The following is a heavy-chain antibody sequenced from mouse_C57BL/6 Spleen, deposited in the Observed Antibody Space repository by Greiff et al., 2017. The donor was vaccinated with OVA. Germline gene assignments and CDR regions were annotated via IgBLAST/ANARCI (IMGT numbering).Heavy chain of an antibody. J-gene: IGHJ4*01. D-gene: IGHD2-3*01. V-gene: IGHV1-7*01. CDR2: INPSSGYT. CDR1: GYTFTSYW. CDR3: ARSDEYDAMDD. Sequence: QVQLKQSGAELAKPGASVKLSCKASGYTFTSYWMHWVKQRPGQGLEWIGYINPSSGYTKYNQKFKDKATLTADKSSSTAYMQLSSLTYADSAVYYCARSDEYDAMDDWGQGTSVTGSS.